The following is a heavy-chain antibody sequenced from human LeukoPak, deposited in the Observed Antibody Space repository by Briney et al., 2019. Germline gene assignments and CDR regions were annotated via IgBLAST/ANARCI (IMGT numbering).Heavy chain of an antibody. Sequence: GGSLRLSCAVSGFTVSSKYMTWVRQAPGKGLDWVSVVYVGGSTYYADSVKGRFTISRDISNNTLYLQMNSLRAEDTAVYYCARGDGYNFFDFWGQGTLVTVSS. CDR1: GFTVSSKY. D-gene: IGHD5-24*01. CDR2: VYVGGST. J-gene: IGHJ4*02. V-gene: IGHV3-53*01. CDR3: ARGDGYNFFDF.